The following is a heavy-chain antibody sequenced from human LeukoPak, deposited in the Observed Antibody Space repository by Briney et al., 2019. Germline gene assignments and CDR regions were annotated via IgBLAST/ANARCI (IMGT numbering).Heavy chain of an antibody. Sequence: PSETLSLTCTVSGGSISSSSYYWGWLRQPPGKGLEWIGNIYYIRSTYYNPSLKSRVTISVDTSKNQFSLKLSSVTAADTAVYYCARHIGGRYYYYYMDVWGKGTTVTISS. V-gene: IGHV4-39*01. J-gene: IGHJ6*03. CDR3: ARHIGGRYYYYYMDV. CDR2: IYYIRST. CDR1: GGSISSSSYY. D-gene: IGHD3-16*02.